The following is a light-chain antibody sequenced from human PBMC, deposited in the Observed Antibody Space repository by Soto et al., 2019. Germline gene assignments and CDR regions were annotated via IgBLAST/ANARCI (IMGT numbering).Light chain of an antibody. J-gene: IGKJ4*01. V-gene: IGKV1-39*01. CDR1: QRISTY. Sequence: DIQMTQSPSSLSASVGDRVIITCRASQRISTYLNWYHQKPGKAPKPLIHGASTLQGGVPCRFSGSGSGTHFTLTISGLQREDFGTYYCQQTSNTLGTVGGGTRVDI. CDR3: QQTSNTLGT. CDR2: GAS.